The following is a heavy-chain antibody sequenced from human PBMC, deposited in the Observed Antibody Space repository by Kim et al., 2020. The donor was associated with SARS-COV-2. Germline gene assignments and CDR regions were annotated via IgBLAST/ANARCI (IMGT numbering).Heavy chain of an antibody. D-gene: IGHD6-13*01. V-gene: IGHV3-23*03. CDR2: IYSGGSST. J-gene: IGHJ6*02. CDR3: AKIQSIAAAGPPYYYYGMDV. Sequence: GGSLRLSCAASGFTFSSYAMSWVRQAPGKGLEWVSVIYSGGSSTYYADSVKGRFTISRDNSKNTLYLQMNSLRAEDTAVYYCAKIQSIAAAGPPYYYYGMDVWGQGTTVTVSS. CDR1: GFTFSSYA.